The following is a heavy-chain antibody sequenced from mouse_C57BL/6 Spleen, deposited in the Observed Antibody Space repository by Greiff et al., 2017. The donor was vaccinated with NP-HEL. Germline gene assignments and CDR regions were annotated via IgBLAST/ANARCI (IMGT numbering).Heavy chain of an antibody. D-gene: IGHD2-1*01. CDR2: INPNNGGT. CDR3: AGGNSLFAY. CDR1: GYTFTDYN. V-gene: IGHV1-18*01. Sequence: EVQLQQSGPELVKPGASVKIPCKASGYTFTDYNMDWVKQSHGKSLEWIGDINPNNGGTIYNQKFKGKATLTVDKSSSTAYMELRSLTSEDTAVYYCAGGNSLFAYWGQGTLVTVSA. J-gene: IGHJ3*01.